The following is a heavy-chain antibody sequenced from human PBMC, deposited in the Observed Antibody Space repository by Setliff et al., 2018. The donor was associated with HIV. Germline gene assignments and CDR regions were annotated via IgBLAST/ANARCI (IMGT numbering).Heavy chain of an antibody. CDR2: IDPEDGDA. CDR1: GYTFTDFN. V-gene: IGHV1-69-2*01. Sequence: ASVKVSCKASGYTFTDFNIHWVRQAPGRSLAWAGRIDPEDGDAVYAENFRGRVAMTADTSADTAYLELSLLTSQDTAIYFCATVTGARCFDNWGQGSLVTVSS. J-gene: IGHJ4*02. CDR3: ATVTGARCFDN.